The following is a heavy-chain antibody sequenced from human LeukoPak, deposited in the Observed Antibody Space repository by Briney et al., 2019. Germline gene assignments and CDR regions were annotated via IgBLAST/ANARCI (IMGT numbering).Heavy chain of an antibody. CDR2: LSGNSAGA. J-gene: IGHJ4*02. D-gene: IGHD2-21*01. V-gene: IGHV3-23*01. CDR3: AKTRHQIAILDF. CDR1: GFTFNNYA. Sequence: GGSLRLSCAASGFTFNNYAMGWVRQAPGKGLEWVSTLSGNSAGAYYAGSVKGRFSISRNNSRNSLFLQMNGLRAEDTAVYYCAKTRHQIAILDFWGQGILVAVSS.